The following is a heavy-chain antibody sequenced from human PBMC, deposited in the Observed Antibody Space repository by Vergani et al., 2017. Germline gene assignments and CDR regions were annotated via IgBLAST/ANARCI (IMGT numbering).Heavy chain of an antibody. CDR2: ISWNSGSI. J-gene: IGHJ4*02. CDR1: GFTFDDYA. D-gene: IGHD6-13*01. V-gene: IGHV3-9*03. Sequence: EVQLVESGGGLVQPGRSLRLSCAASGFTFDDYAMHWVRQAPGKGLEWVSGISWNSGSISYADSVKGRFTISRDNAKNSLYLQMNSLRAEDMALYYCAKGSSPIAAAGTGGWIDYWGQGTLVTVSS. CDR3: AKGSSPIAAAGTGGWIDY.